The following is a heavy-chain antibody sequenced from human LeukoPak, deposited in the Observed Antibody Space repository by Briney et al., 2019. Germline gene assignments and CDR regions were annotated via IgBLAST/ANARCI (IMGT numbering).Heavy chain of an antibody. J-gene: IGHJ4*02. CDR2: IDPSDSYT. CDR1: GYSFTNYW. Sequence: GESLRISCQGSGYSFTNYWITWVRQMPGKGLEWVGRIDPSDSYTDYSPSFQGHVTVSSDKSISTAYLQWSSLKASDTAMYYCATMTTEYYFDYWGQGTLVTVSS. D-gene: IGHD4-11*01. CDR3: ATMTTEYYFDY. V-gene: IGHV5-10-1*01.